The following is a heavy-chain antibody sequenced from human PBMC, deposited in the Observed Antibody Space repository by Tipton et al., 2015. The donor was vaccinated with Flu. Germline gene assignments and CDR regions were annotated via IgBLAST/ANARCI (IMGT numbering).Heavy chain of an antibody. CDR3: ARDSTVFYGMDV. D-gene: IGHD4-17*01. J-gene: IGHJ6*02. CDR2: IIPNSGAT. Sequence: QVQLVQSGAEVGKPGASVKVSCQASGYTFTAYDMHWVRQAPGQGLEWMGRIIPNSGATDFSQKFQGRVTMTRDTSISTAYMELRSLRSDDTAVYYCARDSTVFYGMDVWGQGTTVTVSS. CDR1: GYTFTAYD. V-gene: IGHV1-2*06.